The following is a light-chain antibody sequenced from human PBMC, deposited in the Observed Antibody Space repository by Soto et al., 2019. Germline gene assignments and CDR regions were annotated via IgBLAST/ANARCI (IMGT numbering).Light chain of an antibody. CDR1: QSVSSN. V-gene: IGKV3D-15*01. CDR3: QQYNNWPPIT. J-gene: IGKJ5*01. CDR2: GAS. Sequence: IVLRQCPGTRGLSPRKRTTLSFKASQSVSSNLAWYQQKPGQAPRLLIYGASTRATGIPARFSGSGSGTEFTLTISSLQAEDFAVYYCQQYNNWPPITFGQGTRLEIK.